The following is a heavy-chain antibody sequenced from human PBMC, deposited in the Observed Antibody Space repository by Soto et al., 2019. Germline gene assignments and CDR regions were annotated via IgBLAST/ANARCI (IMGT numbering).Heavy chain of an antibody. V-gene: IGHV6-1*01. J-gene: IGHJ6*02. D-gene: IGHD2-2*01. Sequence: SQTLSLTCAISGDSVSSNSAAWNWIRQSPSRGLEWLGRTYYRSKWYNDYAVSVKSRITINPDTSKNQFSLQLNSVTPEDTAVYYCARDSRYIVVVPAAPGYGMDVWGQGTTVTVSS. CDR2: TYYRSKWYN. CDR3: ARDSRYIVVVPAAPGYGMDV. CDR1: GDSVSSNSAA.